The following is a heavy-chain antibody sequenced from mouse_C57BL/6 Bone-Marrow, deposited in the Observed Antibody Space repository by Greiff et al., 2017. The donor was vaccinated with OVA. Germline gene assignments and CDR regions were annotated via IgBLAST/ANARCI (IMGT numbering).Heavy chain of an antibody. V-gene: IGHV1-80*01. J-gene: IGHJ4*01. CDR2: IYPGDGDT. D-gene: IGHD2-5*01. CDR1: GYAFSSYW. CDR3: ARRSNYPYAMDY. Sequence: LQQSGASVKISCKASGYAFSSYWMNWVKQRPGKGLEWIGQIYPGDGDTNYNGKFKGKATLTADKSSSTAYMQLSSLTSEDSAVYFCARRSNYPYAMDYWGQGTSVTVSS.